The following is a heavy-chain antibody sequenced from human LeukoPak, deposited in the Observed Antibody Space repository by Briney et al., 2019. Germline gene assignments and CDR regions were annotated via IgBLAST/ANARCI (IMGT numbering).Heavy chain of an antibody. CDR2: IIPISGTA. J-gene: IGHJ4*02. V-gene: IGHV1-69*01. CDR1: GGTFSNYG. Sequence: GSSVKVSCKASGGTFSNYGIGWVRQAPGQGLEWLGGIIPISGTANSAQNFQGRVTITADESTTTAYMELSSLRSDDTAVYYCARFDPGVHPGDYWGQGTLVTVSS. CDR3: ARFDPGVHPGDY. D-gene: IGHD3-10*01.